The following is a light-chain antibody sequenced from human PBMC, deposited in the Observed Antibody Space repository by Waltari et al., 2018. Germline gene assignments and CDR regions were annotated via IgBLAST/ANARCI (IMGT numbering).Light chain of an antibody. CDR3: GSYRDISHVI. Sequence: QSALTQPASVSGSPGQSITISCTGTNSDIGSYNFVSWYQQHPNKVPKLVLYEVSNRPSGVSNSFSGSRSGNTASLTISGLQAEDEANYYCGSYRDISHVIFGGGTKLAV. J-gene: IGLJ2*01. V-gene: IGLV2-14*01. CDR2: EVS. CDR1: NSDIGSYNF.